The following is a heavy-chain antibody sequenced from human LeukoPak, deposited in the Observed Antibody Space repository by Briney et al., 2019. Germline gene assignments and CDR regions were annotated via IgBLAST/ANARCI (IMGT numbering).Heavy chain of an antibody. V-gene: IGHV1-69*04. CDR3: ARFSPSSGWYYFDY. J-gene: IGHJ4*02. CDR2: IIPILGIA. D-gene: IGHD6-19*01. CDR1: GGTFSSYA. Sequence: ASVKVSCKASGGTFSSYAISWVRQAPGQGLEWMGRIIPILGIANYAQKFQGRVTITADKSTSTAYMELSSLRSEDTAVYYCARFSPSSGWYYFDYWGREPWSPSPQ.